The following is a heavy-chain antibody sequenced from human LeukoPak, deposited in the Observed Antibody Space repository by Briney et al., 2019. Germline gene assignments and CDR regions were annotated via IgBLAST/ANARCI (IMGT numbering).Heavy chain of an antibody. CDR1: GYSISNGYY. CDR2: IYHTGNT. CDR3: ARRMGCSGSTCYGDY. Sequence: SETLSLTCAVSGYSISNGYYWGWIRQPPGKGLEWIGSIYHTGNTYYNPSLKSRVTISVDTSKNQFSLKLSSVTAADTAVYYCARRMGCSGSTCYGDYWGQGIPVTVSS. V-gene: IGHV4-38-2*01. J-gene: IGHJ4*02. D-gene: IGHD2-15*01.